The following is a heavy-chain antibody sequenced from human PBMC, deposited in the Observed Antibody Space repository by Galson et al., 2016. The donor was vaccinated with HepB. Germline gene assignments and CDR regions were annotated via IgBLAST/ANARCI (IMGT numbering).Heavy chain of an antibody. CDR3: AKDQGKIRYYDWLTYYAVDI. J-gene: IGHJ3*02. D-gene: IGHD3-9*01. CDR2: LSTNGLSQ. Sequence: SLRLSCAASGFSVNTYAVNWVRQAPGKGLEWVAVLSTNGLSQHYADSVKGRFTISKDNSKNTLYLQMNSLRVEDTAIYYCAKDQGKIRYYDWLTYYAVDIGGQGTMVIVSS. CDR1: GFSVNTYA. V-gene: IGHV3-30-3*01.